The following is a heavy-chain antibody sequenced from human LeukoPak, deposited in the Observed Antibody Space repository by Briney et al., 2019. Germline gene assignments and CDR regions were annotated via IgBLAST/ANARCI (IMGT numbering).Heavy chain of an antibody. D-gene: IGHD5-12*01. V-gene: IGHV1-18*01. J-gene: IGHJ6*03. Sequence: ASVKVSCKASGYTFTSYGISWVRQAPGQGLEGLGWISAYNGNTNYAQKLQGRVTMTTDTSTSTAYMELRSLRSDDTAVYYCARDGGYDLLYYYYYYMDVWGKGTTVTVSS. CDR2: ISAYNGNT. CDR1: GYTFTSYG. CDR3: ARDGGYDLLYYYYYYMDV.